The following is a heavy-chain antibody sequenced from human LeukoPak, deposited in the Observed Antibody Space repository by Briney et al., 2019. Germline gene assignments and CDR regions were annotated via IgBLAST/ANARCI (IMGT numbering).Heavy chain of an antibody. J-gene: IGHJ6*03. V-gene: IGHV3-48*01. D-gene: IGHD6-13*01. Sequence: GGSLRRSCAASGFTFSSYSMNWVRQAPGKGLEWVSYISSSSSTIYYADSVKGRFTISRDNANNTLYLQMNSHTAVYMCVNYCARVEQQLVPPYYYMDVWGKGTTVTVSS. CDR2: ISSSSSTI. CDR3: ARVEQQLVPPYYYMDV. CDR1: GFTFSSYS.